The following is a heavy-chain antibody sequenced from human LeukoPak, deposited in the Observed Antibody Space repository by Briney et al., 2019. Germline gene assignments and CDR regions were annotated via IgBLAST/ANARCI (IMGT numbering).Heavy chain of an antibody. CDR1: GGSISSYY. CDR2: IYYSGST. D-gene: IGHD6-19*01. J-gene: IGHJ4*02. CDR3: ASHSVSSGWWVY. Sequence: SETLSLTCTASGGSISSYYWSWIRQPPGKGLEWIGYIYYSGSTYYNPSLKSRVTISIDTSQNQFSLKLSSVTTADTAVYYCASHSVSSGWWVYWGQGTLVTVSS. V-gene: IGHV4-59*01.